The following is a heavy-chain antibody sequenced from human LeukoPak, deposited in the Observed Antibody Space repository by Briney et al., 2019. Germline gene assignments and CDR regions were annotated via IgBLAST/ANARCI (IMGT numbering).Heavy chain of an antibody. D-gene: IGHD3-3*01. V-gene: IGHV4-59*01. CDR1: GGSISSYY. CDR3: ARQANSFGVAGYYYYGMDV. J-gene: IGHJ6*02. CDR2: IYYSGST. Sequence: SETLSLTCTVSGGSISSYYWSWIRQPPGKGLEWIGYIYYSGSTDYNPSLKSRVTISVDTSKNQFSLKLSSVTAADTAVYYCARQANSFGVAGYYYYGMDVWGQGTTVTVSS.